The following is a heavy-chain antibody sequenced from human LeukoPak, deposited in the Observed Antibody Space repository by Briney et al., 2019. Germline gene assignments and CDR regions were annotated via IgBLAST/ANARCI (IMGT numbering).Heavy chain of an antibody. D-gene: IGHD4-23*01. V-gene: IGHV4-59*08. J-gene: IGHJ3*01. CDR3: ARPSLDYGGIDAFDF. CDR2: IFYSGST. CDR1: GGSISSYY. Sequence: SETLSLTCTVSGGSISSYYWSWIRQPPGKGLEWIGYIFYSGSTNYNPSLKSRVTISVDTSKNQFSLKLSSVTAADTAVYYCARPSLDYGGIDAFDFWGQGTLVTVSS.